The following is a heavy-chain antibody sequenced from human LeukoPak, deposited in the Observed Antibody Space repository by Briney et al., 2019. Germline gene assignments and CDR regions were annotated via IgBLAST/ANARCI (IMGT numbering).Heavy chain of an antibody. D-gene: IGHD1-26*01. CDR2: IDPNNGAT. CDR1: GYTFTGYY. CDR3: ATYSGNYQSGY. J-gene: IGHJ4*02. V-gene: IGHV1-2*06. Sequence: ASVKVSCKASGYTFTGYYMHWVRQAPGQGLEWMGRIDPNNGATNYAQKFQGRVTMTRDTSISTVYMELSRLKSDDTAAYFCATYSGNYQSGYWGQGTLVTVSS.